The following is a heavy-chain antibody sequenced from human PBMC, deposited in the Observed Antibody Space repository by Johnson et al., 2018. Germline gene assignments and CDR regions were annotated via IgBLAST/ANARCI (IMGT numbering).Heavy chain of an antibody. V-gene: IGHV1-69*01. Sequence: VQLVESGAEVKKPGSSVKVSCKASGGTFSSYAISWVRQAPGQGLEWMGGIIPIFGTANYAQKFQGRVTITADESTSTAYMELSSLGSEDTAVYYCAGAPPWVGEGYYYYYGMDVWGQGTTVTVSS. J-gene: IGHJ6*02. CDR2: IIPIFGTA. CDR3: AGAPPWVGEGYYYYYGMDV. D-gene: IGHD3-10*01. CDR1: GGTFSSYA.